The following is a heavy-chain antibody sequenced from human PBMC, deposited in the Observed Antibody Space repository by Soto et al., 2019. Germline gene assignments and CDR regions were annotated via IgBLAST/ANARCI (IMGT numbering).Heavy chain of an antibody. Sequence: ASVKVSCKASGHTFTGYYIHWVRQAPGHGLEWMGWINPNSGRTVYAQKFQDRVTMTRDTSISTAYMELSRLPSDDTAVYYCARTSASGIYYHPLPKYYFDYWAQGTLVPVSS. J-gene: IGHJ4*02. CDR2: INPNSGRT. V-gene: IGHV1-2*02. CDR3: ARTSASGIYYHPLPKYYFDY. D-gene: IGHD3-10*01. CDR1: GHTFTGYY.